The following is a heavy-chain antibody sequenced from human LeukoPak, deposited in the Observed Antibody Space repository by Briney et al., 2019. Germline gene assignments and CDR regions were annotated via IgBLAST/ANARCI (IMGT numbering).Heavy chain of an antibody. J-gene: IGHJ6*02. CDR1: VGTFSSYA. D-gene: IGHD3-22*01. Sequence: GASVKVSFKASVGTFSSYAISWVRQAAGQGLEWMGGIIPIFGTANYAQKFQSRVTITADDSTSIAYMELSSLRSEDTAVYYCARPLAVADYYDSSSGYYGMDVWGQGTTVTVSS. CDR2: IIPIFGTA. V-gene: IGHV1-69*13. CDR3: ARPLAVADYYDSSSGYYGMDV.